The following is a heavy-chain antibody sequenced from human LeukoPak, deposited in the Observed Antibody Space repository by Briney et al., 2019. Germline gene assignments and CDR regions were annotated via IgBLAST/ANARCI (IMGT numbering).Heavy chain of an antibody. CDR2: IYTSGST. J-gene: IGHJ6*02. D-gene: IGHD3-3*01. V-gene: IGHV4-4*07. Sequence: SETLSLTCAVYGGSFSGYYWSWIRQPAGKGLEWIGRIYTSGSTNYNPSLKSRVTMSVDTSKNQFSLKLSSVTAADTAVYYCARELGQYYDFWSGSSGYYYGMDVWGQGTTVTVSS. CDR1: GGSFSGYY. CDR3: ARELGQYYDFWSGSSGYYYGMDV.